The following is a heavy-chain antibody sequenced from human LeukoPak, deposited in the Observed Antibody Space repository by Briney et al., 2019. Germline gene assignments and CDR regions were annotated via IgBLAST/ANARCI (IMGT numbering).Heavy chain of an antibody. CDR2: IYTSGST. Sequence: SETLSLTCTVSGGSISSGSYYWSWIRPPAGKGLEWIGRIYTSGSTNYTPSHKSRVTISVDTSKNQSSLKLSSVTAADAAVYYCARVSWYGSGNSINFDCWGQGALVSVSS. CDR1: GGSISSGSYY. D-gene: IGHD3-10*01. V-gene: IGHV4-61*02. J-gene: IGHJ4*02. CDR3: ARVSWYGSGNSINFDC.